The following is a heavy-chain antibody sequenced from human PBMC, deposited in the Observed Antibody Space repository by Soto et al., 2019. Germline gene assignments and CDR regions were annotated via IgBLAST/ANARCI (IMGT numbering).Heavy chain of an antibody. J-gene: IGHJ4*02. V-gene: IGHV3-23*01. CDR2: ISGSGGST. Sequence: EVQLLESGGGLVQPGGSLRLSCAASGFTFSSYAMSWVRQAPGKGLEWVSAISGSGGSTYYADSVKGRFTISRDNSKNTLYLQMNSLRAEDTAVYYCAKRGAVAGTGGYYFDYWGQGTLVTVSS. CDR1: GFTFSSYA. CDR3: AKRGAVAGTGGYYFDY. D-gene: IGHD6-19*01.